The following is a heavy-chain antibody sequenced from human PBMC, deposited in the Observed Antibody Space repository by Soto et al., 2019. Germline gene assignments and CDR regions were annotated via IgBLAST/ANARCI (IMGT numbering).Heavy chain of an antibody. D-gene: IGHD3-10*01. J-gene: IGHJ6*02. CDR3: ARGYYGSVYYYYGMDV. V-gene: IGHV4-34*01. Sequence: SETLSLTCAVYGGSFSGYYWSWIRQPPGKGLEWIGEINHSGSTNYNPSLKRRVTISVDTSKNQLSQKLSSVTAADTAVYYCARGYYGSVYYYYGMDVWGQGTTVS. CDR1: GGSFSGYY. CDR2: INHSGST.